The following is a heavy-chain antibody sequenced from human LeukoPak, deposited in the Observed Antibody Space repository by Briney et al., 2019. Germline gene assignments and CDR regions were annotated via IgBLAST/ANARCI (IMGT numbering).Heavy chain of an antibody. CDR2: VSAYNGNT. D-gene: IGHD5-18*01. CDR3: ARDYRGYSYPDY. Sequence: ASVKVSCKASGYTFTSYGISWVRQAPGQGLEWMGWVSAYNGNTNYAQKLQGRVTMTTDTSTSTAYMELRSLRSDDTAVYYCARDYRGYSYPDYWGQGTLVTVSS. CDR1: GYTFTSYG. V-gene: IGHV1-18*01. J-gene: IGHJ4*02.